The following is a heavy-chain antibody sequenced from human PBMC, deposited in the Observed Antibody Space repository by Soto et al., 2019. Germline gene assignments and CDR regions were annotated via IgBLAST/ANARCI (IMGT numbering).Heavy chain of an antibody. Sequence: QVQLQQWGAGLLKPSETLSLTCAVYGGSFSGYYWSWIRQPPGKGLEWIGEINHSGSTNYNPSLKSRVTISVDTSKNQFSLKLSSVTAADTAVYYCAGYSSSSPFDYWGQGNLVTVSS. J-gene: IGHJ4*02. CDR2: INHSGST. CDR1: GGSFSGYY. CDR3: AGYSSSSPFDY. V-gene: IGHV4-34*01. D-gene: IGHD6-6*01.